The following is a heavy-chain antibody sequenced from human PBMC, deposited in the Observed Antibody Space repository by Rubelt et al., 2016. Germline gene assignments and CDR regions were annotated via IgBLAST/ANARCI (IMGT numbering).Heavy chain of an antibody. CDR2: INHSGST. CDR1: GGSFSGYY. J-gene: IGHJ5*02. D-gene: IGHD5-12*01. Sequence: QVQLQQWGAGLLKPSETLSLTCAVYGGSFSGYYWSWIRQPPGKGLEWIGEINHSGSTNYNPSLKSRVTISGDTSKNQFSLKLSAVTAADTAVYYCARVVVATTPPTQKNENWFDPWGQGTLVTVSS. CDR3: ARVVVATTPPTQKNENWFDP. V-gene: IGHV4-34*01.